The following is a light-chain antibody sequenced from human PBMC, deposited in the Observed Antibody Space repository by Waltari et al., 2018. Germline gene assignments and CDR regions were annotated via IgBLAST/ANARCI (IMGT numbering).Light chain of an antibody. Sequence: VTVCCSGSSSNIGRNGVRWYQQVPGTAPKLLIHTDDQRPSGVPDRFSGSKSGTSASLAISGLQSEDEAHYYCAAWDDSLNGRVFGGGTKVTVL. CDR2: TDD. J-gene: IGLJ3*02. CDR1: SSNIGRNG. V-gene: IGLV1-44*01. CDR3: AAWDDSLNGRV.